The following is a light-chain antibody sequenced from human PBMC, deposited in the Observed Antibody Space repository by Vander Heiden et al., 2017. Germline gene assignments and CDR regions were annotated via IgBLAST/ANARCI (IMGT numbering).Light chain of an antibody. J-gene: IGKJ1*01. V-gene: IGKV1-39*01. Sequence: DIQMTQSPSSRSASVGDRVTITCRASQSISSYLNWYQQKPGKAPKLLIYAASSLQSGVPSRFSGSGSGTDFTLPISSLQPEDFAPYYCQQSYSTLWTFGQGTKVEIK. CDR1: QSISSY. CDR3: QQSYSTLWT. CDR2: AAS.